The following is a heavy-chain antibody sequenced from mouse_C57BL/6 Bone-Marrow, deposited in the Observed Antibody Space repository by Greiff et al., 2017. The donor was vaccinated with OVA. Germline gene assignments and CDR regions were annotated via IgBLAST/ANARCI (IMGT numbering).Heavy chain of an antibody. J-gene: IGHJ3*01. Sequence: VQLQQSGPELVKPGASVKISCKASGYAFSSSWMNWVKQRPGKGLEWIGRIYPGDGDTNYNGKFKSKATLTVDKSSSTAYMQLSSLTSEDSAVYYCARHRLAYWGQGTLVTVSA. CDR2: IYPGDGDT. V-gene: IGHV1-82*01. CDR3: ARHRLAY. CDR1: GYAFSSSW.